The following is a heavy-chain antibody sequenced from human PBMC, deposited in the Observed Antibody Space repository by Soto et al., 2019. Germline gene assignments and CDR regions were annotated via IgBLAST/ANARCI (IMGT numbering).Heavy chain of an antibody. Sequence: LXLSCAASVFTFGEHYMSWIRQAPGKGLEWVSYISSSGDIIYYADSVKGRFTISRDNAKNSLYLQMNSLRAEDTAVYYCARDLGYYDSSGYFDYWGQGTLVTVYS. CDR1: VFTFGEHY. CDR2: ISSSGDII. V-gene: IGHV3-11*01. J-gene: IGHJ4*02. D-gene: IGHD3-22*01. CDR3: ARDLGYYDSSGYFDY.